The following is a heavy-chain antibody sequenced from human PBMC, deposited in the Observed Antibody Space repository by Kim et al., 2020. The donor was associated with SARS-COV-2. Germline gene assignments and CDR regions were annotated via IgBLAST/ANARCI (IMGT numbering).Heavy chain of an antibody. CDR2: NP. J-gene: IGHJ4*02. CDR3: ARDYLYYFDY. Sequence: NPNDAQSCTGRFVFSLDTSVSTAYLEISSLKSEDTAVYYCARDYLYYFDYWGQGTLVTVSS. V-gene: IGHV7-4-1*02.